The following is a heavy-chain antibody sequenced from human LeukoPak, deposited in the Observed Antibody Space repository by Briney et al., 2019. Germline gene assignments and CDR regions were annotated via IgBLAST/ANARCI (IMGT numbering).Heavy chain of an antibody. J-gene: IGHJ6*02. CDR1: GDTFSSYG. CDR2: VSNYKGHT. Sequence: ASVKVSCKASGDTFSSYGISWVRQAPGQGLEWMGWVSNYKGHTKYAQKFQDRVSMTTDISTNTAYMELRSLRSDDTAVYYCARDRNSYYDFWSGYYSPPYYYYGMDVWGQGTTVTVSS. V-gene: IGHV1-18*01. CDR3: ARDRNSYYDFWSGYYSPPYYYYGMDV. D-gene: IGHD3-3*01.